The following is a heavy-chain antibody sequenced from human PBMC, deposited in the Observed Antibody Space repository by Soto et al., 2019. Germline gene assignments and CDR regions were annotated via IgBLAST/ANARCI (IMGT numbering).Heavy chain of an antibody. J-gene: IGHJ4*02. CDR1: GYTFTSYG. CDR3: ASSGYSYGYTDFDY. V-gene: IGHV1-18*01. CDR2: ISAYNGNT. Sequence: QVKLVQSGAEVKKPGASVKVSCKASGYTFTSYGISWVRQAPGQGLEWMGWISAYNGNTNYAQKHQGRVTMTTDTSTSTAYMELRSLRSDDTAVDYCASSGYSYGYTDFDYWGQGTLVTVSS. D-gene: IGHD5-18*01.